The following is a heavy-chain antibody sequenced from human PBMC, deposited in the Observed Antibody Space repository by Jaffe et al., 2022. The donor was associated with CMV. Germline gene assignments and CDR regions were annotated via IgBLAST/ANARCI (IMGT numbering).Heavy chain of an antibody. Sequence: QVQLVESGGGVVQPGRSLRLSCAASGFTFSSYGMHWVRQAPGKGLEWVAVISYDGSNKYYADSVKGRFTISRDNSKNTLYLQMNSLRAEDTAVYYCAKGGSSIRYWGQGTLVTVSS. D-gene: IGHD6-6*01. CDR2: ISYDGSNK. CDR1: GFTFSSYG. CDR3: AKGGSSIRY. J-gene: IGHJ4*02. V-gene: IGHV3-30*18.